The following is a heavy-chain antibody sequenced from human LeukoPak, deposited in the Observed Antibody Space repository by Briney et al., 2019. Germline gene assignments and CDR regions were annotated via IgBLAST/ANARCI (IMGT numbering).Heavy chain of an antibody. CDR1: GGSFSGYY. CDR3: ARSYDSSGSYYFHY. Sequence: SSETLSLTCAVYGGSFSGYYWSWIRQPPGKGLEWIGEINHSGSTNYNPSLKSRVTISVDTSKNQFSLKLSSVTAADTAVYYCARSYDSSGSYYFHYWGQGTLVTVSS. V-gene: IGHV4-34*01. CDR2: INHSGST. D-gene: IGHD3-22*01. J-gene: IGHJ4*02.